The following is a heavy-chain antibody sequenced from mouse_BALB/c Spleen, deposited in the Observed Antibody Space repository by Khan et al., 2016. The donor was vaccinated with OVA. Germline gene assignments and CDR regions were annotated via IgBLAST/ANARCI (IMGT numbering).Heavy chain of an antibody. CDR2: ISYSGST. CDR1: GYSITSNYA. CDR3: ARGNYYGYAMDY. Sequence: EVQLQESGPGLVKPSQSLSLTCTVTGYSITSNYAWNWIRQFPGNKLEWMGYISYSGSTNYNPSLKSRISITRDTSTNQFFLQLNSVTTEDTATYDCARGNYYGYAMDYWGQGTSITVSS. D-gene: IGHD1-1*01. J-gene: IGHJ4*01. V-gene: IGHV3-2*02.